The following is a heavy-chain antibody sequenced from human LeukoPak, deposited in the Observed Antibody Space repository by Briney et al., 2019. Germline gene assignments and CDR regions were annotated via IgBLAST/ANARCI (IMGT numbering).Heavy chain of an antibody. D-gene: IGHD3-9*01. CDR2: ISSSSYI. J-gene: IGHJ4*02. Sequence: GGSLRLSCAASGFTFSSYSMTWVRQAPGKGLEWVSSISSSSYIYYADSVKGRFTISRDNAKNSLYLQMNSLRAEDTAVYYCARVNYDILTGYLRVYYFDYWGQGTLVTVSS. V-gene: IGHV3-21*04. CDR1: GFTFSSYS. CDR3: ARVNYDILTGYLRVYYFDY.